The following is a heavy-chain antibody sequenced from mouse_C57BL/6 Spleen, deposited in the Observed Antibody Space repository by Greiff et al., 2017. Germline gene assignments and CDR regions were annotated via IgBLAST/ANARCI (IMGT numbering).Heavy chain of an antibody. CDR3: QPITTVGYYFDY. J-gene: IGHJ2*01. D-gene: IGHD1-1*01. Sequence: VQLQQSGAELVRPGASVTLSCKASGYTFTDYEMHWVKQTPVHGLEWIGAIDPETGGTAYNQKFKGKAILTADKSSSTAYMELRSLTSEDSAVYYWQPITTVGYYFDYWGQGTTLTVSS. CDR2: IDPETGGT. CDR1: GYTFTDYE. V-gene: IGHV1-15*01.